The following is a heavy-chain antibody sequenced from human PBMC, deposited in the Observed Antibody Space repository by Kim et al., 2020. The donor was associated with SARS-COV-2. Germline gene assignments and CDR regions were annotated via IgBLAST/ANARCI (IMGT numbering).Heavy chain of an antibody. CDR2: GTA. J-gene: IGHJ5*02. Sequence: GTANYAEKFQGRVTITADESTSTAYMELSSLRSEDTAVYYCARDREGATPFFDPWGQGTLVTVSS. D-gene: IGHD1-26*01. V-gene: IGHV1-69*01. CDR3: ARDREGATPFFDP.